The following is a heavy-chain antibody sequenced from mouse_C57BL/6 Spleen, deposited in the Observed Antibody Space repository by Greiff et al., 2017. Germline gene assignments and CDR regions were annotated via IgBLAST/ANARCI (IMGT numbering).Heavy chain of an antibody. CDR1: GYTFTSYW. V-gene: IGHV1-69*01. D-gene: IGHD1-1*01. Sequence: QVQLQQPGAELVMPGASVKLSCKASGYTFTSYWMHWVKQRPGQGLEWIGEIDPSDSYTNYNQKFKGKSTLTVDKSSSTAYMQLSSLTSEAAAVYYCARFRYPYYFDYWGQGTTLTVSS. CDR2: IDPSDSYT. J-gene: IGHJ2*01. CDR3: ARFRYPYYFDY.